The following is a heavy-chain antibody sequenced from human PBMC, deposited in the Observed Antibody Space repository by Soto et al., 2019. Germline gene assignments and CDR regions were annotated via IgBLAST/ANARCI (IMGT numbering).Heavy chain of an antibody. J-gene: IGHJ4*02. D-gene: IGHD3-9*01. V-gene: IGHV3-11*03. Sequence: GGSLRLSCAASGFTFSDYYMSWIRQAPGKGLEWVSYISSSSSYTNYADSVKGRFTISRDNSKNTLYLQMNSLSAEDTAVYYCAKDLTGYDKGWYYFDYWGQGTLVTVSS. CDR2: ISSSSSYT. CDR3: AKDLTGYDKGWYYFDY. CDR1: GFTFSDYY.